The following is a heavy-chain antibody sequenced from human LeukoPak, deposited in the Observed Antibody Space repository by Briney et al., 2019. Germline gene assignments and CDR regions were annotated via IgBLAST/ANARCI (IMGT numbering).Heavy chain of an antibody. CDR3: ARLKWELQIDTNGAFDI. V-gene: IGHV3-23*01. CDR2: ISGSGGST. D-gene: IGHD1-26*01. J-gene: IGHJ3*02. Sequence: SGGSLRLSCAASGFTFSSYAMSWVRQAPGRGLEWVSAISGSGGSTYYADSVKGRFTISRDNSKNTLYLQMNSLRAEDTAVYYCARLKWELQIDTNGAFDIWGQGTMVTVSS. CDR1: GFTFSSYA.